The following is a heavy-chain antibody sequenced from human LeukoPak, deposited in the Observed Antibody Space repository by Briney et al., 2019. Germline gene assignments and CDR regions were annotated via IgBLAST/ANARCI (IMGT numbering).Heavy chain of an antibody. CDR1: GFTFINAW. CDR2: IKSRADGGTT. Sequence: GGSLRLSCAASGFTFINAWMSWVRQAPGKGLEWVGRIKSRADGGTTDYAAPVKGRFSISRDDSKNTLYLQMNSLKTEDTALYYCTTEGYYALAYWGQGTLVTVSS. J-gene: IGHJ4*02. CDR3: TTEGYYALAY. V-gene: IGHV3-15*01. D-gene: IGHD2-2*01.